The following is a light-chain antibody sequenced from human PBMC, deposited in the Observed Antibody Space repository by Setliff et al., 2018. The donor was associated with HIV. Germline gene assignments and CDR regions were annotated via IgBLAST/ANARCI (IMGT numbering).Light chain of an antibody. CDR2: DVY. CDR3: CSYAGTYTYI. CDR1: SSDVGAYNF. V-gene: IGLV2-11*01. J-gene: IGLJ1*01. Sequence: QSVLAQPRSVSGSPGQSVTFSCTGSSSDVGAYNFVTWYQQHPGKAPKLIIYDVYKRPSGVPDRFSGPKSGDTASLTISGLQSEDEADYYCCSYAGTYTYIFGTGTKVTVL.